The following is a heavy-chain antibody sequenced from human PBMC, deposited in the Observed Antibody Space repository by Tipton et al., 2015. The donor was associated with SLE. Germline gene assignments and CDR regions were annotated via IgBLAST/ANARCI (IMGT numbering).Heavy chain of an antibody. Sequence: TLSLTCTVSGASISDNYWSWIRQPTGKRLEWIGYIYSTLSTNYNPSLQNRVTISVDTSKNQFSLKLSSVTAADTAVYYCGKYDYDSTGVQAVHYWGQGTLVTVSS. J-gene: IGHJ4*02. CDR2: IYSTLST. CDR3: GKYDYDSTGVQAVHY. CDR1: GASISDNY. V-gene: IGHV4-59*01. D-gene: IGHD3-22*01.